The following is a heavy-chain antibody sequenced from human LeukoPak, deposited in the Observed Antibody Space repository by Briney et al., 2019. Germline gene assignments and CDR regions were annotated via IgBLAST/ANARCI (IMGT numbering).Heavy chain of an antibody. CDR3: ARVGGSGGSCHSWFDY. CDR1: GGTFSSYA. Sequence: ASVEVSCKASGGTFSSYAISWVRQAPGQGLEWMGGIIPIFGTANYAQKFQGRVTITADKSTSTAYMELSSLRSEDTAVYYCARVGGSGGSCHSWFDYWGQGTLVTVSS. J-gene: IGHJ4*02. V-gene: IGHV1-69*06. CDR2: IIPIFGTA. D-gene: IGHD2-15*01.